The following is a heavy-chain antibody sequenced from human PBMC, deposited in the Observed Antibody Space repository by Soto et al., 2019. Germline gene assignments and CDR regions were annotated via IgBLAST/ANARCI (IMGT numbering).Heavy chain of an antibody. V-gene: IGHV3-33*01. CDR3: SIELIVGIPQVAIDI. CDR2: IWYDGSNK. J-gene: IGHJ3*02. Sequence: HPGGSLRLSCAASGFTFSSYGMHWVRQAPGKGLEWVAVIWYDGSNKYYADSVKGRFTISRDNSKNTLYLQMNSLRAEDTDVYYCSIELIVGIPQVAIDIWGQGIMVTVSS. CDR1: GFTFSSYG. D-gene: IGHD1-26*01.